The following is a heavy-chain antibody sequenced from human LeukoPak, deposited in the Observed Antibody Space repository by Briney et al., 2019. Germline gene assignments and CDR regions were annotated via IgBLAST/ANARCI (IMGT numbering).Heavy chain of an antibody. Sequence: GGSLRLSCAASGFTFSSTWMSWVRQAPGKGLEWVGNIQPDGSEGYPVDSVKGRFTISRDNARNSLFLQMNSLRVEDTAVYYCARGGAYSYGYVGYWGQGTLVTVSS. D-gene: IGHD5-18*01. J-gene: IGHJ4*02. CDR3: ARGGAYSYGYVGY. CDR1: GFTFSSTW. V-gene: IGHV3-7*01. CDR2: IQPDGSEG.